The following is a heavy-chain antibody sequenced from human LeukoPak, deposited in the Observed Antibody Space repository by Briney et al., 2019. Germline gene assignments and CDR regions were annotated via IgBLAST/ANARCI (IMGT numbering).Heavy chain of an antibody. J-gene: IGHJ4*01. D-gene: IGHD3-22*01. CDR3: ARANYDNNGYHWRVLDY. V-gene: IGHV4-59*01. CDR1: GGSISNYF. Sequence: PSQTLSLTCTVSGGSISNYFWTWIRQPPRKGLEWIGFISYIGSTSYNPSLKSRVTISVDASKNHFSLKLTSVTAADTAVYYCARANYDNNGYHWRVLDYWGQGTLVTVSS. CDR2: ISYIGST.